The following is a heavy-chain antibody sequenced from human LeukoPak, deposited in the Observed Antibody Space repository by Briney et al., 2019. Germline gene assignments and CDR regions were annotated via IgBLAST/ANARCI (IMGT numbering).Heavy chain of an antibody. D-gene: IGHD2-15*01. CDR2: IYYSGST. J-gene: IGHJ4*02. CDR3: ARESCSGGSCYSDY. V-gene: IGHV4-59*01. Sequence: SETLSLTCTVSGGSISSYYWSWIRQPPGKGLEWIGYIYYSGSTNYNPSLKSRVTISVDTSKNQFSLKLSSVTAADTAVYYCARESCSGGSCYSDYWGQGTLVTVSS. CDR1: GGSISSYY.